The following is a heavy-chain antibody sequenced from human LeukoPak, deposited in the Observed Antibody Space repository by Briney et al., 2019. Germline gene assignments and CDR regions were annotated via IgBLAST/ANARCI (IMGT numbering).Heavy chain of an antibody. CDR2: ISSSSSYI. J-gene: IGHJ4*02. D-gene: IGHD4-17*01. CDR3: ARAGGSTVSHSDY. CDR1: GFTFSSYS. V-gene: IGHV3-21*01. Sequence: GGSLRLSCAASGFTFSSYSMNWVRQAPGKGLEWVSSISSSSSYIYYADSVKGRFTISRDNAKNSLYLQMNSLRAEDTAVYYCARAGGSTVSHSDYWGQGTLVTVSS.